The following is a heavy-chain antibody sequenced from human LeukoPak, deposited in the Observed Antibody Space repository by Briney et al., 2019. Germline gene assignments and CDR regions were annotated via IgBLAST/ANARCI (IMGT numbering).Heavy chain of an antibody. CDR2: IYSNEAT. CDR3: ARRNDFHI. J-gene: IGHJ3*02. CDR1: GGSITGYH. Sequence: SETLSLTCIVSGGSITGYHWSWIRRPPGKGLEWIGYIYSNEATEYKPSLKNRVTISADTSKNQFSLKLTSVTAADTAIYYCARRNDFHIWGQGTMVTVSS. V-gene: IGHV4-4*08.